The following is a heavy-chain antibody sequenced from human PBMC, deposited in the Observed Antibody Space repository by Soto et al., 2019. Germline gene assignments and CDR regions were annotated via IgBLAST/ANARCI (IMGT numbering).Heavy chain of an antibody. Sequence: QVQLQESGPGLVKPSETLSLTCTVSDGSVNSGNYYWSWIRQPPGKGLEWLGHIYYIGSTNYNPSLKSRVTISVDTSKNQFSLKVTSVTAADTAVYFCAREEKQLSRYGGDFDYWGQGILVTVSS. CDR1: DGSVNSGNYY. V-gene: IGHV4-61*01. CDR2: IYYIGST. D-gene: IGHD3-16*01. J-gene: IGHJ4*02. CDR3: AREEKQLSRYGGDFDY.